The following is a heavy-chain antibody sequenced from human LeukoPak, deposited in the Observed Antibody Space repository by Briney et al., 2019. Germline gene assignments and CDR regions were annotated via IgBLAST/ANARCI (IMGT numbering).Heavy chain of an antibody. D-gene: IGHD6-13*01. CDR2: VYYSGST. CDR3: VRAAGSSSWST. V-gene: IGHV4-59*01. CDR1: GGSISSYY. Sequence: SETLSLTCTVSGGSISSYYWSWIRQPPGKGLEWIGYVYYSGSTNYNPSLKSRVYISVDTSKNQLSLKLRSVTAADTAVYYCVRAAGSSSWSTWGQGALVTVSS. J-gene: IGHJ5*02.